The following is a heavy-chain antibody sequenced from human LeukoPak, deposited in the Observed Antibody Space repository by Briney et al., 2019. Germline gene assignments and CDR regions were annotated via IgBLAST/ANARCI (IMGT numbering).Heavy chain of an antibody. Sequence: GGSLRLSCATSQFNFNKFGMTWVRQAPGKGLEWVSSISGNGGSTQYADSVQGRFAISRDNSKNTLYLQMNSLRAEDTAVYYRARDLIAAGAFDIWGQGTMVTVSS. CDR2: ISGNGGST. J-gene: IGHJ3*02. V-gene: IGHV3-23*01. CDR3: ARDLIAAGAFDI. D-gene: IGHD6-6*01. CDR1: QFNFNKFG.